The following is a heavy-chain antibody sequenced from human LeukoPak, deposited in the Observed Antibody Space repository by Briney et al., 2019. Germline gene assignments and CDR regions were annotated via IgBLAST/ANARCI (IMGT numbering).Heavy chain of an antibody. J-gene: IGHJ4*02. CDR1: GFTFDDYA. D-gene: IGHD1-26*01. Sequence: GGSLRLSCAASGFTFDDYAMHWVRQAPGKGLEWVSGISWNSGSIGYADSVKGRFTISRDNAKNSLYLQMNSLRAEDTALYYCAKAPSGGSYHPLDYWGQGTLVTVSS. CDR3: AKAPSGGSYHPLDY. CDR2: ISWNSGSI. V-gene: IGHV3-9*01.